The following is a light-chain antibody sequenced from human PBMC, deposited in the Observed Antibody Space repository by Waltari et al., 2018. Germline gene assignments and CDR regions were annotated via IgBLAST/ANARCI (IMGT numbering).Light chain of an antibody. CDR1: SSNIGSNG. V-gene: IGLV1-36*01. CDR3: ATWDDSLNGGF. CDR2: YNN. J-gene: IGLJ7*01. Sequence: QSVLTQPPSASEAATKSVIIYCSGSSSNIGSNGVSWYQPLPGKAPKLLIYYNNGRPSGVSDRFAGSTSGTSASLAISGLQTEDEADYYCATWDDSLNGGFFGGGTRLTVL.